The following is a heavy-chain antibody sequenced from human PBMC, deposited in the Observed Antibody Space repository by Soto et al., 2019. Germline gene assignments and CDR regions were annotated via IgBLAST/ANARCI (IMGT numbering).Heavy chain of an antibody. Sequence: ASVKVSWKASGYTFTSYDINWVRQATGQGLEWMGWMNPNSGNTGYAQKFQGRVTMTRNTSISTAYMELSSLRSEDTAVYYCARGPLFGGFAYYYYYMDVWGKATTVTVPS. J-gene: IGHJ6*03. CDR2: MNPNSGNT. V-gene: IGHV1-8*01. CDR3: ARGPLFGGFAYYYYYMDV. CDR1: GYTFTSYD. D-gene: IGHD3-10*02.